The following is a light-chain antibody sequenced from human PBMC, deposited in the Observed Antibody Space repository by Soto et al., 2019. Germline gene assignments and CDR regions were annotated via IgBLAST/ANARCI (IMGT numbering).Light chain of an antibody. CDR3: CSYAGSYVWV. CDR1: SSDVGGYNY. V-gene: IGLV2-11*01. J-gene: IGLJ3*02. Sequence: QSVLTQPRSVSGSPGQSVTISCTGTSSDVGGYNYVSWYQQHPGKAPKLMIYDVSKRPSGVPDRFSGSKSGNTASLTISGLQAEDEGDYYCCSYAGSYVWVFGGGTKLTVL. CDR2: DVS.